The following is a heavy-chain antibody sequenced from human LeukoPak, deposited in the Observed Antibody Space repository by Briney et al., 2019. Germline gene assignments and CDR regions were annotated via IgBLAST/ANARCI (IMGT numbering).Heavy chain of an antibody. CDR1: GGSISSSNW. CDR3: ASRAVVGANYYMDV. Sequence: PSETLSLTCAVSGGSISSSNWWSWVRQPPGKGLEWIGEIYHSGSTNYNPSLKSRVTISVDKSKNQFSLKLSSVTAADTAVYYCASRAVVGANYYMDVWGKGTTVTVSS. CDR2: IYHSGST. D-gene: IGHD1-26*01. J-gene: IGHJ6*03. V-gene: IGHV4-4*02.